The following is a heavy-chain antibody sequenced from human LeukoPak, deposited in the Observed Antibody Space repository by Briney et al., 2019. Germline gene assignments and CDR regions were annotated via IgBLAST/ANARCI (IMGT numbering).Heavy chain of an antibody. CDR3: AGRSSSWYYFDY. CDR1: GFTFSSYA. CDR2: ISYDGSNK. V-gene: IGHV3-30-3*01. D-gene: IGHD6-13*01. Sequence: GGSLRLSCAASGFTFSSYAMHWVRQAPGKGLEWVTVISYDGSNKYYADSVKGRFTISRDNSKNTLYLQINSLRAEDTAVYYCAGRSSSWYYFDYWGQGTLVTVSS. J-gene: IGHJ4*02.